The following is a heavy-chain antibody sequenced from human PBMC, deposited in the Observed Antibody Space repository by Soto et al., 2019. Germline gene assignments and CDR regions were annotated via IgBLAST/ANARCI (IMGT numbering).Heavy chain of an antibody. V-gene: IGHV3-53*01. J-gene: IGHJ4*02. CDR3: ARASSRWGSDAAH. CDR1: GFSVSGNY. Sequence: EVQVVESGGGLIQPGGSLRLSCAASGFSVSGNYMCWVRQAPGKGLEWVSAIYSGGSTHYADSVKGRFTISRDNSKSTMYLQRTSLRAAETAVYYCARASSRWGSDAAHWGQGTLVTVSS. CDR2: IYSGGST. D-gene: IGHD7-27*01.